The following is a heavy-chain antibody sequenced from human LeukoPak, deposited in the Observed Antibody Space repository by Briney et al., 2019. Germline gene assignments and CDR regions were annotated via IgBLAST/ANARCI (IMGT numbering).Heavy chain of an antibody. CDR1: GGSPSSSSYY. V-gene: IGHV4-39*01. J-gene: IGHJ5*02. D-gene: IGHD3-3*01. CDR3: ASFTIFGDNWFDP. Sequence: PETLSLTCTVYGGSPSSSSYYWGWIRQPPGKGLEWIGSIYYSGSTYYNPSLKSRVTISVDTSKNQFSLKLSSVTAADTAVYYCASFTIFGDNWFDPWGQGTLVTVSS. CDR2: IYYSGST.